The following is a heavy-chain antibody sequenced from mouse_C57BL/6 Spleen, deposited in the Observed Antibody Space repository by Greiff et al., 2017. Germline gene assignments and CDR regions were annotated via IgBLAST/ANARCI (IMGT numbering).Heavy chain of an antibody. D-gene: IGHD3-2*02. V-gene: IGHV10-3*01. CDR1: GFTFNTYA. CDR2: IRSKSSNYAS. CDR3: VIDATAQASACLAY. J-gene: IGHJ3*01. Sequence: EVKLLESGGGLVQPKGSLKLSCAASGFTFNTYAMHWVRQAPGTGLEWVARIRSKSSNYASYYAVSVKARFTISRDDSQSMLYMQMNNLKPEDTAIYYCVIDATAQASACLAYWGQGTLVTVSA.